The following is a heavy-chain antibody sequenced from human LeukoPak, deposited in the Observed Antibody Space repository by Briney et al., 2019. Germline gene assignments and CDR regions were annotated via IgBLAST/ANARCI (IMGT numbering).Heavy chain of an antibody. Sequence: SETLSLTCTVSGGSISSGFYDWYWIRQPAGKGLEWIGHIYTSKSMNYNPSLKSRVTISVDTSKNQFSLKLSSVTAADTAVYYCARDRPAIAVAGTEVFDYWGQGTLVTVSS. V-gene: IGHV4-61*09. CDR3: ARDRPAIAVAGTEVFDY. D-gene: IGHD6-19*01. CDR2: IYTSKSM. J-gene: IGHJ4*02. CDR1: GGSISSGFYD.